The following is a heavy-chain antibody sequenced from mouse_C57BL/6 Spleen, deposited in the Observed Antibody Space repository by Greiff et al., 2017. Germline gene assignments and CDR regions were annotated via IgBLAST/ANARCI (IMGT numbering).Heavy chain of an antibody. CDR3: ARSELSGFAY. CDR1: GYTFTSYW. Sequence: QVHVQQPGAELVMPGASVKLSCKASGYTFTSYWMHWVKQRPGQGLEWIGEIDPSDSYTNYNQKFKGKSTLTVDKSSSTAYMQLSSLASEDSAVCYCARSELSGFAYWGQGTLVTVSA. V-gene: IGHV1-69*01. CDR2: IDPSDSYT. J-gene: IGHJ3*01.